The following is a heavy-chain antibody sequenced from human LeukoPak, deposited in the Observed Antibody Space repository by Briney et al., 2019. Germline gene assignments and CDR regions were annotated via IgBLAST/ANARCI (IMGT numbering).Heavy chain of an antibody. CDR3: ARPSSAGFGSSWGFAY. D-gene: IGHD6-13*01. J-gene: IGHJ4*02. Sequence: SETLSLTCTVSAGSISSSSYYWGWIRQPPGKGLEWIGSIHYSGSTYYNPSLKSRVTISVDTSKNQFSLKLSSVTAADTAVYYGARPSSAGFGSSWGFAYWGQGTLVTVSS. V-gene: IGHV4-39*01. CDR2: IHYSGST. CDR1: AGSISSSSYY.